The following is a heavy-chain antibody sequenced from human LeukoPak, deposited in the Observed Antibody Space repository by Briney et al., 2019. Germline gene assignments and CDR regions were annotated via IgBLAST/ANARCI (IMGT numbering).Heavy chain of an antibody. CDR3: ARSKEGGYYYYGMDV. V-gene: IGHV4-59*01. Sequence: PSETLSLTCTVSGGSISSYYWSWIRQPPGKGLEWIGYIYYSGSTNYNPSLKSRVTISVDTSKNQFSLKLSSVTAADTAVYYCARSKEGGYYYYGMDVWGKGTTVTVSS. CDR2: IYYSGST. J-gene: IGHJ6*04. CDR1: GGSISSYY.